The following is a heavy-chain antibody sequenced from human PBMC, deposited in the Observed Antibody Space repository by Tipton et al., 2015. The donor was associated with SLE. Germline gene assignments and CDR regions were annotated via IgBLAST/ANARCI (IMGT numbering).Heavy chain of an antibody. CDR3: ARAASGCSSTSCPFDY. J-gene: IGHJ4*02. Sequence: QLVQSGAEVKKPGASVKVSCKASGYTFTSYDINWVRQATGQGLEWMGWMNPNSGNTGYAQKFQGRVTMTRNTSISTAYMELSSLRSEDTAVYYCARAASGCSSTSCPFDYWGQGTLVTVSS. CDR2: MNPNSGNT. D-gene: IGHD2-2*01. V-gene: IGHV1-8*01. CDR1: GYTFTSYD.